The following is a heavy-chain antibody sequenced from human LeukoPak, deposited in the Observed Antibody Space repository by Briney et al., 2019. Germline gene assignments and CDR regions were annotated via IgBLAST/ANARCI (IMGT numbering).Heavy chain of an antibody. Sequence: PGRSLRLSCAAFGFTFDDYAMHWVRQAPGKGLEWVSGISWNSGTIGYADSVKGRFTISRDNAKNSLYLQMNRLRAEDTAVYYCARDAVDTANAVWGQGTTFTVSS. D-gene: IGHD5-18*01. CDR2: ISWNSGTI. CDR1: GFTFDDYA. V-gene: IGHV3-9*01. CDR3: ARDAVDTANAV. J-gene: IGHJ6*02.